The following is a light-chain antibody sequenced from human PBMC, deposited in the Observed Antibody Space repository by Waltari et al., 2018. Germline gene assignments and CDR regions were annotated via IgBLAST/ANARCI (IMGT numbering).Light chain of an antibody. CDR2: DVS. J-gene: IGLJ3*02. CDR3: SSYSSSDTL. V-gene: IGLV2-14*03. CDR1: SSDVGAYHH. Sequence: QSALTQPASVSGSPGQSITISCTVTSSDVGAYHHVSWYQQHPGQAPKLMIYDVSKWPSGGSDRFSGSKSGNTASLTISGLQAEDEAHYYCSSYSSSDTLFGGGTKVTVL.